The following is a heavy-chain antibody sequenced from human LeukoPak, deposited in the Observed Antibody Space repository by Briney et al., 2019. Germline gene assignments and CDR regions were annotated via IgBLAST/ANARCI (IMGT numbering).Heavy chain of an antibody. CDR1: GFTFGSYA. V-gene: IGHV3-23*01. Sequence: GGSLRLSCVASGFTFGSYAMNWVRQAPGKGLEWVSLITGGGYTTEYADSVKGRFIISRDNSKNTLYLQMDSLSAEDTAVYYCASASSHRIAAGGDYWGQGTLVTVSS. CDR2: ITGGGYTT. J-gene: IGHJ4*02. D-gene: IGHD6-13*01. CDR3: ASASSHRIAAGGDY.